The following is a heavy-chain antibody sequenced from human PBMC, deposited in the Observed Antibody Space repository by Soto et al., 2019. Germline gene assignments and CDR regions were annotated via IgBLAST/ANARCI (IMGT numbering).Heavy chain of an antibody. CDR1: GGSFSGYY. D-gene: IGHD5-18*01. V-gene: IGHV4-34*01. CDR3: ARGPDTAMVNQYYYMDV. Sequence: SETLSLTCAVYGGSFSGYYWSWIRQPPGKGLEWIGEINHSGSTNYNPSLKSRVTISVDTSKNQFSLKLSSVTAADTAVYYCARGPDTAMVNQYYYMDVWGKGTTVTVSS. J-gene: IGHJ6*03. CDR2: INHSGST.